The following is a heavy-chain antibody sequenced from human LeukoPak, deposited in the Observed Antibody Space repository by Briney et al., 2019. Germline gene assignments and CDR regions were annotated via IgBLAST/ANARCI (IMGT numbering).Heavy chain of an antibody. D-gene: IGHD5-24*01. CDR1: GGTFSSYA. CDR3: ARGRWLQPWGYFDY. V-gene: IGHV1-69*05. Sequence: ASVKVSCKASGGTFSSYAISWVRQAPGQGLEWMGGIIPIFGTANYARKFQGRVTITTDEFTSTAYMELSSLRSEDTAVYYCARGRWLQPWGYFDYWGQGTLVTVSS. CDR2: IIPIFGTA. J-gene: IGHJ4*02.